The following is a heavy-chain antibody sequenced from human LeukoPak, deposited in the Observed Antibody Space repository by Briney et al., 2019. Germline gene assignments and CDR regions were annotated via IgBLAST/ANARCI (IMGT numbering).Heavy chain of an antibody. V-gene: IGHV4-4*02. J-gene: IGHJ4*02. CDR2: IYDSGGT. Sequence: SGTLSLTCAVSGGFISSSNWWSWVRQPPGKGLEWIGEIYDSGGTNYNPSLKSRVAISVDKSKNQFSLKLSSVTAADTAVYYCAGSQGDSDYWGQGTLVTVSS. D-gene: IGHD3-16*01. CDR3: AGSQGDSDY. CDR1: GGFISSSNW.